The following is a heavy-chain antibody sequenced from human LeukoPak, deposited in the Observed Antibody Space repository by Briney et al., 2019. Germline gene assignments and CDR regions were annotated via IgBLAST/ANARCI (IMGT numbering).Heavy chain of an antibody. CDR2: ISSSSSYI. Sequence: GGALRLSCAASGFTFSSYSMYWVREAPGKGLEWVSSISSSSSYIYYADSVKGRFTISRDNAKNSLYLQMNSLRAEAPAVYSFSRDERYYYVSSRDSLDYWGQGTLVTVTS. V-gene: IGHV3-21*01. J-gene: IGHJ4*02. CDR1: GFTFSSYS. CDR3: SRDERYYYVSSRDSLDY. D-gene: IGHD3-22*01.